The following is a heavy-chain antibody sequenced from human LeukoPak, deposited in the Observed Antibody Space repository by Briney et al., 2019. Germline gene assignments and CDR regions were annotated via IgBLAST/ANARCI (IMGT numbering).Heavy chain of an antibody. Sequence: ASVKVSCKASGYTFTSYGISWVRQAPGQGLEWMGWISAYNGNTNYAQKLQGRVTMTTDTSTSTAYMELRSLRSDDTAVYYCARDLLDSSGPSLPSDYWGQGTLVTVCS. CDR1: GYTFTSYG. D-gene: IGHD3-22*01. CDR3: ARDLLDSSGPSLPSDY. CDR2: ISAYNGNT. J-gene: IGHJ4*02. V-gene: IGHV1-18*01.